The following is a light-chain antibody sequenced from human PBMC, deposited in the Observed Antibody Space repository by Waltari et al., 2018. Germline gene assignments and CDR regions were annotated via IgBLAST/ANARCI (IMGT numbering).Light chain of an antibody. Sequence: DIVMTQSPLSLSVTPGEPASISLRSSQSLLHSSGTTFLDRYLQKPGQSPQLLLYLVSNRASGVPDRFSGSGAGTDFTPKISRVEAEDVGVYFCMQARQTPWTFGQGTKVEIK. CDR2: LVS. CDR3: MQARQTPWT. V-gene: IGKV2-28*01. J-gene: IGKJ1*01. CDR1: QSLLHSSGTTF.